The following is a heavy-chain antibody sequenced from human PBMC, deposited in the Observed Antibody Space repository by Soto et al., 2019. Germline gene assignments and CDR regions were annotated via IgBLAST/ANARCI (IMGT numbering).Heavy chain of an antibody. J-gene: IGHJ4*02. Sequence: QITLKESGPTLVKPTQTLTLTCTFSGFSLSTSGVGVGWIRQPPGKALEWLALIYWDDDKRYSPSLKSRLTITKDTSKDQVVLTITSMDPVDTATYDVAHTYIGYCSGGSCYPFDYWGQGTLVTVSS. CDR2: IYWDDDK. V-gene: IGHV2-5*02. CDR3: AHTYIGYCSGGSCYPFDY. D-gene: IGHD2-15*01. CDR1: GFSLSTSGVG.